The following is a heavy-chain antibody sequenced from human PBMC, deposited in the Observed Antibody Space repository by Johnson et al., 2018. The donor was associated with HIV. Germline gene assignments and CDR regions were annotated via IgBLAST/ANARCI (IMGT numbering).Heavy chain of an antibody. V-gene: IGHV3-30*04. CDR2: ISYDGSNK. CDR3: ARMGGYHHSCGCIYDACGL. CDR1: GFTLSSYA. J-gene: IGHJ3*01. D-gene: IGHD3-16*02. Sequence: QMQLVESGGSVVRPGGSLRLSCAASGFTLSSYAMHWVRQAPGKGLEWVAVISYDGSNKYYADSVKGRFTISRDNAKNSLYLQMNSLRAEDTAVYYCARMGGYHHSCGCIYDACGLWGQGTRVTVSS.